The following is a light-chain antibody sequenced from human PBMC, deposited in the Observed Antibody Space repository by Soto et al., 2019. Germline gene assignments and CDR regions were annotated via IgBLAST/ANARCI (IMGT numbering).Light chain of an antibody. CDR2: AAS. CDR1: QSISKY. J-gene: IGKJ5*01. CDR3: QQYGSSLIT. V-gene: IGKV1-39*02. Sequence: GDRVTITCRASQSISKYVNWYQHKPGKAPTVLIHAASSLQSGVPSRFSGSGSGTDFFLTISSLQPEDFAVYYCQQYGSSLITFGQGTRLEIK.